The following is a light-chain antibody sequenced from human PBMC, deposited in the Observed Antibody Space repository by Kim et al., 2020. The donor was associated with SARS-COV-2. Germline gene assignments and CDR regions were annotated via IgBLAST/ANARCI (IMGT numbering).Light chain of an antibody. CDR3: LQYISSPRS. J-gene: IGKJ2*03. CDR1: QNVVANY. CDR2: GAS. V-gene: IGKV3-20*01. Sequence: WSPGERATLSCRASQNVVANYLAWYQQKPGQAPRLLIYGASSRATGIPDRFSGSGSGTDFTLTISRLEPEDFAVYYCLQYISSPRSFGQGTKLEI.